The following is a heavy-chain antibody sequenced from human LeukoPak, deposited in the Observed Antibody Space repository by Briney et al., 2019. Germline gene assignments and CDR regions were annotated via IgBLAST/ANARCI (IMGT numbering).Heavy chain of an antibody. Sequence: GASVKVSCKASGYTFTSYAMNWVRQAPGQGVEWVGWINTNTGNPTYAQGFTGRFVFSLDTSVSTAYLQISSLKAEDTAVYYCARVVGSAAGLSFMDVWGQGTTVTVSS. D-gene: IGHD6-13*01. CDR1: GYTFTSYA. CDR2: INTNTGNP. CDR3: ARVVGSAAGLSFMDV. J-gene: IGHJ6*02. V-gene: IGHV7-4-1*02.